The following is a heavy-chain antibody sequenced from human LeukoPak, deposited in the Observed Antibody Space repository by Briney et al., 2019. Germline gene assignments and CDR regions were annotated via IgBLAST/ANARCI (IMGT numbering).Heavy chain of an antibody. CDR3: ARGLDYYDSSGYSSEPGDY. J-gene: IGHJ4*02. CDR2: IYPGYSYT. D-gene: IGHD3-22*01. CDR1: GYSFTSYW. Sequence: GESLKISCKGSGYSFTSYWIGWVRQMPGKGLEWMGIIYPGYSYTRYSPSFQGQVTISVAKSLSTAYLQWSSLKASDTAMYYCARGLDYYDSSGYSSEPGDYWGQGTLVTVSS. V-gene: IGHV5-51*01.